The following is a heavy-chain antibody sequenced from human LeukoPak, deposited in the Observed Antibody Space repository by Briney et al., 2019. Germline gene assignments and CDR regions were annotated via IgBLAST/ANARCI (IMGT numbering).Heavy chain of an antibody. CDR2: INNDGTDT. CDR3: ARGGFSHGIDV. J-gene: IGHJ3*01. CDR1: GFTFRSFW. D-gene: IGHD6-25*01. V-gene: IGHV3-74*01. Sequence: GGSLRLSCAASGFTFRSFWIHWVRQAPGKGLVWVGRINNDGTDTIYADSVKGRFTVSRDNAKNTLYLQMNSLRVEDTAVYFCARGGFSHGIDVWGQGTVVTVSS.